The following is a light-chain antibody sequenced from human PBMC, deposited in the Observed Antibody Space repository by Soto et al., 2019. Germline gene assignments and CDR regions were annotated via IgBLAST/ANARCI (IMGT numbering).Light chain of an antibody. Sequence: QSALTQPASVSGSPGQSITISCTGTSSDVGGYNYVSWYQQHPGKAPKLMIYEVSNRPSGVSNRFSGSKSGNTASLTISGLQDEDEADYYCSSYTSSSPRRYVFGTGTKVTVL. CDR2: EVS. V-gene: IGLV2-14*01. J-gene: IGLJ1*01. CDR1: SSDVGGYNY. CDR3: SSYTSSSPRRYV.